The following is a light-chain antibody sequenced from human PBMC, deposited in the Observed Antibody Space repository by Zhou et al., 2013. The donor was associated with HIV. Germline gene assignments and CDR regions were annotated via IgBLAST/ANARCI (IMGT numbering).Light chain of an antibody. V-gene: IGKV1-16*01. Sequence: DIQMTQSPSSLSASIGDRVTITCRASQSIGRNLNWYQQKPGSAPKALIYAASKLRSGVPSRFSGSGSGTGFTLTINSLQPDDFATYYCQHYHSYPWSFGQGTTVELK. CDR2: AAS. J-gene: IGKJ1*01. CDR1: QSIGRN. CDR3: QHYHSYPWS.